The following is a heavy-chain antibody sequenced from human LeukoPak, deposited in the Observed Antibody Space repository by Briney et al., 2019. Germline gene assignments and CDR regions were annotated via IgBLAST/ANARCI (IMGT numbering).Heavy chain of an antibody. Sequence: ASVKVSCKTSGYSFTDYYMHWVRQAPGQGLEWMGWINPNSGGTSSAQKFKGRVTMTRDTSITTVYMEVSWLTSDDTAIYYCARADRLDGGPYLIGPWGQGTLVTVSS. CDR2: INPNSGGT. J-gene: IGHJ5*02. D-gene: IGHD2-21*01. CDR3: ARADRLDGGPYLIGP. CDR1: GYSFTDYY. V-gene: IGHV1-2*02.